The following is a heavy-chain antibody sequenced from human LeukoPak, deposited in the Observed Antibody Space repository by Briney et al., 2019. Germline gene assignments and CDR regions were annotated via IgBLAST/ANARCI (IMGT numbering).Heavy chain of an antibody. V-gene: IGHV1-2*02. CDR3: AIEYYYDSSGYLYY. CDR1: GYTFTGYY. J-gene: IGHJ4*02. CDR2: INPNSGGT. D-gene: IGHD3-22*01. Sequence: VASVKVSCKASGYTFTGYYMHWVRQAPGQGLEWMGWINPNSGGTNYAQKFQGRVTMTRDTSISTAYMELSRLRSDDTAVYYCAIEYYYDSSGYLYYWGQGTLVTVSP.